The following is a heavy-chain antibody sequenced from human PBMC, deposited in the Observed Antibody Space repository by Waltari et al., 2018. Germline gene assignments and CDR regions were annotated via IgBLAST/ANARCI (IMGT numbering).Heavy chain of an antibody. Sequence: QVHLQESGPGLAKPSQNLSLTCSVSGASFNSGDYYCSRIRQPPGKGLEVIGYLTYSGTTYDRRSLKSRFIISIDTAKTDFSLEVRSVTAADTAMYYCARVDTIFGVVPHADDFDIWGQGTMVTVAS. V-gene: IGHV4-30-4*08. J-gene: IGHJ3*02. CDR2: LTYSGTT. CDR1: GASFNSGDYY. D-gene: IGHD3-3*01. CDR3: ARVDTIFGVVPHADDFDI.